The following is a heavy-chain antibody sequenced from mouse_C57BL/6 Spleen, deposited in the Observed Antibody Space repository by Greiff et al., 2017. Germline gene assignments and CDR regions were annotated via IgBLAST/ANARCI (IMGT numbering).Heavy chain of an antibody. CDR3: ARALYGCWFAY. Sequence: VQLQQSGPELVKPGASVKMSCKASGYTFTDYNMHWVKQSHGKSLEWIGYINPNNGGTSYNQKFKGTATLTVNKSSSTAYMELRSLTSEDSAVYYCARALYGCWFAYWGQGTLVTVSA. D-gene: IGHD1-1*01. J-gene: IGHJ3*01. V-gene: IGHV1-22*01. CDR1: GYTFTDYN. CDR2: INPNNGGT.